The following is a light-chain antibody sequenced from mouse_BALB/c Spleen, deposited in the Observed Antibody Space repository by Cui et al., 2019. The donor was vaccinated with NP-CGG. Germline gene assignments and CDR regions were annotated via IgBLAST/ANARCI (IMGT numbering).Light chain of an antibody. V-gene: IGLV1*01. CDR1: TGAVTPNNY. CDR3: ALWYSNHWV. Sequence: QAVVTQESALTTSPGETVTLTCRSSTGAVTPNNYANWVQEKPDHLFTGLIGGTNNRAPGVPARFSGSLIGEKAALTITGAQTEDEANYFCALWYSNHWVFGGGTKLTVL. J-gene: IGLJ1*01. CDR2: GTN.